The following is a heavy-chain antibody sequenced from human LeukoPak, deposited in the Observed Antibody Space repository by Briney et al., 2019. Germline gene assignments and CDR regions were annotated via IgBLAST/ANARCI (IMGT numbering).Heavy chain of an antibody. CDR2: ISSSGSTI. CDR1: GFTFSDYY. J-gene: IGHJ6*02. D-gene: IGHD6-13*01. V-gene: IGHV3-11*01. CDR3: ARDPQQVNHYYYGMDV. Sequence: GGSLRLSCAASGFTFSDYYMSWIRQAPGKGLEWVSYISSSGSTIYYADSVKGRFTISRDNAKNSLYLQMNSLRAEDTAVYYCARDPQQVNHYYYGMDVWGQGTTVIVSS.